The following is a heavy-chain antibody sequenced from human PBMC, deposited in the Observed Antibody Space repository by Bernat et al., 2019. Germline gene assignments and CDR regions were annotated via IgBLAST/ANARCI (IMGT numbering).Heavy chain of an antibody. J-gene: IGHJ4*02. V-gene: IGHV3-33*01. CDR3: ARDGGTTVLDY. Sequence: QVQLVESGGGVVQPGRSLRLSCAASGFTFRNFGMHWVRQPPGKGLEWVAIIWDDGSNKYYADSVKGRFTVSRDDSKNTLYLEMNSLRAEDTAVFYCARDGGTTVLDYWGQGGLVTVSS. CDR1: GFTFRNFG. CDR2: IWDDGSNK. D-gene: IGHD1-1*01.